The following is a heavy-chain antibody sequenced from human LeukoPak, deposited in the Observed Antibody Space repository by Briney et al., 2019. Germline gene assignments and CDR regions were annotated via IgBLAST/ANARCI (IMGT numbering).Heavy chain of an antibody. Sequence: SQTLSLTCAISGDSVSGNRATWNWLRQSPSRGLEWLGRIYYRSKWYSDYAVSVKGRITINPDTSKNQFSLLLNSVTPEDTAVYFCGRAEHDWGSDYWGQGTLVTVSS. V-gene: IGHV6-1*01. J-gene: IGHJ4*02. CDR2: IYYRSKWYS. D-gene: IGHD3-9*01. CDR1: GDSVSGNRAT. CDR3: GRAEHDWGSDY.